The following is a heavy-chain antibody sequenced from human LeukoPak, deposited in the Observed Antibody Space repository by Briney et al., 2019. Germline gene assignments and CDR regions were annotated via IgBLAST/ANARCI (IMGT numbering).Heavy chain of an antibody. J-gene: IGHJ4*02. V-gene: IGHV1-46*01. CDR2: IHPSGGST. CDR1: RYTFTSYY. CDR3: AREGGGDTDY. Sequence: GASVKVSCKASRYTFTSYYMHWVRQAPGQGLEWMGIIHPSGGSTSYAQKFQGRVTMTRDTSTSTVYMELSSLRSEDTAVYYCAREGGGDTDYWGQGTLVTVSS. D-gene: IGHD3-16*01.